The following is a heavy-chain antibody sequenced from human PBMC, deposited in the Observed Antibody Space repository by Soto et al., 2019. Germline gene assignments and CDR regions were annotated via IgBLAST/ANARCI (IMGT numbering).Heavy chain of an antibody. V-gene: IGHV4-34*01. Sequence: QVQLQQWGAGLLNPSETLSLTCAVYGGSFSGYYWSWIRQPPGKGLEWIGEINHSGSTNYNPSLKSRVTISVDTSKNQFSLKLSSVTAADTAVYYCARDYGGKASFDYWGQGTLVTVSS. CDR1: GGSFSGYY. CDR2: INHSGST. CDR3: ARDYGGKASFDY. J-gene: IGHJ4*02. D-gene: IGHD4-17*01.